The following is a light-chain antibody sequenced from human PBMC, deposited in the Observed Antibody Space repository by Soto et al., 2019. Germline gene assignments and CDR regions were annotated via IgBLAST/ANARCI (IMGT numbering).Light chain of an antibody. CDR1: SSDVGSYIY. V-gene: IGLV2-14*01. J-gene: IGLJ3*02. CDR2: EVS. CDR3: SSYTSSSTPNWV. Sequence: QSALTQPASVSGSPGQSITISCTGTSSDVGSYIYVSWYQHHPGKAPKLMIYEVSNRPSGVSNRFSGSKSGNTASLTISGLQAEDEADYYCSSYTSSSTPNWVFGGGTKLTVL.